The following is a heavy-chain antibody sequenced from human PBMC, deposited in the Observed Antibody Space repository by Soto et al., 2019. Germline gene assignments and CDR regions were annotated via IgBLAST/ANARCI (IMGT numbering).Heavy chain of an antibody. CDR2: IYYSGST. CDR3: ARRYGGNLDY. J-gene: IGHJ4*02. V-gene: IGHV4-59*08. D-gene: IGHD1-26*01. Sequence: QVQLQESGPGLLKPSEPLSLTCTVSGGSISSYYWSWIRQPPGKGLEWIGYIYYSGSTNYNPSLKSRVTISVDTSKNQFSLKLSSVTAADTAVDYCARRYGGNLDYWGQGPLVTVSS. CDR1: GGSISSYY.